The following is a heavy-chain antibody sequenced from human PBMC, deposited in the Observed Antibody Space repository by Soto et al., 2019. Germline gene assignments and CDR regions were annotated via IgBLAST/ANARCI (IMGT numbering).Heavy chain of an antibody. CDR2: ISSSSSYI. J-gene: IGHJ4*02. Sequence: VRLVESGGGVVQPGGSLRLSCAASGFTFSSYSMNWVRQAPGKGLEWVSSISSSSSYIYYADSVKGRFTISRDNAKNSLYLQMNSLRAEDTAVYYCARCGSDGDYFDYWGQGTLVTVSS. CDR3: ARCGSDGDYFDY. CDR1: GFTFSSYS. D-gene: IGHD1-26*01. V-gene: IGHV3-21*01.